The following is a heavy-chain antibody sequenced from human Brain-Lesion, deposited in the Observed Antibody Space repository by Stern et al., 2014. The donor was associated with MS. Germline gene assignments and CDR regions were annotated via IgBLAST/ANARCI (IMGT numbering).Heavy chain of an antibody. CDR3: ARGERWFDS. CDR1: GFTFSHYG. Sequence: EVQLVESGGGLVQPGGSLRLSCAASGFTFSHYGMHWVRHAPGKGLVWVYRFNNDGRRTSYADSVKGRFTMSRDNAKNTLYLQMNSLRVEDTAIYYCARGERWFDSWGQGTLVTVSS. V-gene: IGHV3-74*02. J-gene: IGHJ5*01. CDR2: FNNDGRRT. D-gene: IGHD3-10*01.